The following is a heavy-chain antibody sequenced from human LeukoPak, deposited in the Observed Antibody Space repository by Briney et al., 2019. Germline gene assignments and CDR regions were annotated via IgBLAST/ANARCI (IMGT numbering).Heavy chain of an antibody. D-gene: IGHD5-24*01. V-gene: IGHV4-39*07. J-gene: IGHJ4*02. CDR1: GGSISSYY. CDR2: IYYSGST. Sequence: SETLSLTCTVSGGSISSYYWGWIRQPPGKGLEWIGSIYYSGSTYYNPSLKSRVTISVDTSKNQFSLKLSSVTAADTAVYYCARAYVEMATIFPTFDYWGQGTLVTVSS. CDR3: ARAYVEMATIFPTFDY.